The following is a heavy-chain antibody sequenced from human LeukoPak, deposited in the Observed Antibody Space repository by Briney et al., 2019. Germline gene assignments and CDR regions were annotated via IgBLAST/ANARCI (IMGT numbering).Heavy chain of an antibody. D-gene: IGHD4-17*01. CDR3: ASGRYGDEGFDY. Sequence: PGGSLRLSCAASGFTFSSYSMNWVRQAPGKGLEWVSSISSSNSHIYYADSVKGRFTISRDNAKNSLYLQMNSLRAEDTAVYYCASGRYGDEGFDYWGQGTLVTVSS. CDR1: GFTFSSYS. J-gene: IGHJ4*02. CDR2: ISSSNSHI. V-gene: IGHV3-21*01.